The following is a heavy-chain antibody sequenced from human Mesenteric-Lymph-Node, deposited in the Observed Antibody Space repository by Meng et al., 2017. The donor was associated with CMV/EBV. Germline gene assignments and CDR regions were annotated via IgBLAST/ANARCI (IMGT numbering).Heavy chain of an antibody. CDR2: LYAGGRP. CDR1: GFSVSDNY. V-gene: IGHV3-66*02. CDR3: ARAVGYYPDY. Sequence: GESLKISCAVSGFSVSDNYLSWVRQAPGKGLEWVSILYAGGRPYYADSVKGRFTISRDNSKNTLYLQMNSLRAEDTAVYYCARAVGYYPDYWGQGTLVTVSS. J-gene: IGHJ4*02. D-gene: IGHD3-22*01.